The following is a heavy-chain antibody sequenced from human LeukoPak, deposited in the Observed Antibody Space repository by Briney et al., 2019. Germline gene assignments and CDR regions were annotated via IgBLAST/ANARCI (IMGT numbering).Heavy chain of an antibody. V-gene: IGHV4-39*07. J-gene: IGHJ4*02. D-gene: IGHD3-10*01. CDR2: IFYSGST. Sequence: SETLSLTCTVSGGSISTSNYYWGWIRQPPGKGLEWIGNIFYSGSTYHSPSLKSRVTISVDKSKNQFSLKLSSVTAADTAVYYCALRFGESSFDYWGQGTLVTVSS. CDR1: GGSISTSNYY. CDR3: ALRFGESSFDY.